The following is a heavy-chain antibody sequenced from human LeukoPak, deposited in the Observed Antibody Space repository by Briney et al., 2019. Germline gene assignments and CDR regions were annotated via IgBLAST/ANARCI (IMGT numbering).Heavy chain of an antibody. CDR2: ISGSGGST. J-gene: IGHJ3*02. CDR1: GFTFTTYA. Sequence: GGSLRLSCAASGFTFTTYAMSWVRQAPGKGLEWVSAISGSGGSTYYADSVKGRFTISRDNSKNTLYLQMNSLRAEDTAVYYCAKDLSYLDAFDIWGQGTMVTVSS. CDR3: AKDLSYLDAFDI. D-gene: IGHD1-26*01. V-gene: IGHV3-23*01.